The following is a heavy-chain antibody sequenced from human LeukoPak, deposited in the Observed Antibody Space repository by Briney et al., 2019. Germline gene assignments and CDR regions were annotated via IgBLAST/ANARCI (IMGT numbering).Heavy chain of an antibody. D-gene: IGHD6-13*01. CDR3: ARGAAGTRAVDY. Sequence: QPSETLSLTCAVSGGSISSYYWSWIRQPPGKELEWIGYIYYSGSTNYNPSLKSRVTISVDTSKNQFSLKLSSVTAADTAVYYCARGAAGTRAVDYWGQGTLVTVSS. J-gene: IGHJ4*02. CDR1: GGSISSYY. CDR2: IYYSGST. V-gene: IGHV4-59*01.